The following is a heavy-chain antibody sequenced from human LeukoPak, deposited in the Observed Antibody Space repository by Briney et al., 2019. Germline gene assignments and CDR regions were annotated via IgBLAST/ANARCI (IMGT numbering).Heavy chain of an antibody. Sequence: SETLSLTRAVYGGSFSGYYWSWIRQPPGKGLEWIGEINHSGSTNYNPSLKSRVTISVDTSKNQFSLKLSSVTAADTAVYYCARQLWNYFDYWGQGTLVTVSS. V-gene: IGHV4-34*01. D-gene: IGHD5-18*01. CDR1: GGSFSGYY. CDR3: ARQLWNYFDY. J-gene: IGHJ4*02. CDR2: INHSGST.